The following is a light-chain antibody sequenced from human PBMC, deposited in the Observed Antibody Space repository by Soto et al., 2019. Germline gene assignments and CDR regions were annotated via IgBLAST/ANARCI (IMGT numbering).Light chain of an antibody. Sequence: PITHSPSTVSASVVPRVSSTCRASQSISNRLAWYQQKPGKAPKVLIYDASSLESGVPSRFSGSGSGTEFILTISSLQPDDFASYCCQHYGGMWTFGQGTKVDIK. CDR2: DAS. CDR3: QHYGGMWT. J-gene: IGKJ1*01. CDR1: QSISNR. V-gene: IGKV1-5*01.